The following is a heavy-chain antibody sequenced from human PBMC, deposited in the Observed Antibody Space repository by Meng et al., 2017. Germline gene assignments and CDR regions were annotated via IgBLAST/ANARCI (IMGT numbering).Heavy chain of an antibody. Sequence: GESLKISCAASGFTFSSYDMNCVRQAPGKGLEWVSYISSSGSTIYYGDSVKGRFTISRDNAKNSLYLQMKSLRAEDTAVYYCARVSSSWRDHTDYWGQGTLVTVSS. CDR3: ARVSSSWRDHTDY. J-gene: IGHJ4*02. V-gene: IGHV3-48*03. CDR2: ISSSGSTI. CDR1: GFTFSSYD. D-gene: IGHD6-13*01.